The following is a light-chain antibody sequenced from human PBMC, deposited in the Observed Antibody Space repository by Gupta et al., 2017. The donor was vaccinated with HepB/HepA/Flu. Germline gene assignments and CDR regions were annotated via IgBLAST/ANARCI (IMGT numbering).Light chain of an antibody. CDR2: DVT. CDR3: TSYTISSTLVL. V-gene: IGLV2-14*03. Sequence: SALTQPASVSGSPGQSITISCTGSSNDVGGYSYVSWYQQHPGKAPKLIIYDVTDRPSGVSYRFSGSKSGNTASLTISGLQTEDEADYYCTSYTISSTLVLFGGGTKLTVL. CDR1: SNDVGGYSY. J-gene: IGLJ2*01.